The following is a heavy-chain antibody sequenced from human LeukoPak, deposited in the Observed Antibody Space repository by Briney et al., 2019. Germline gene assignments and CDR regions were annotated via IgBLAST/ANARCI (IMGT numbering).Heavy chain of an antibody. D-gene: IGHD6-13*01. V-gene: IGHV1-8*01. CDR2: MNPNSGNT. Sequence: GASVKVSCKASGYTFTSYDINWVRQATGQGLEWMRWMNPNSGNTGYAQKFQGRVTMTRNTSISTAYMELSSLRSEDTAVYYCARDKYSSSWYENFDYWGQGTLVTVSS. J-gene: IGHJ4*02. CDR1: GYTFTSYD. CDR3: ARDKYSSSWYENFDY.